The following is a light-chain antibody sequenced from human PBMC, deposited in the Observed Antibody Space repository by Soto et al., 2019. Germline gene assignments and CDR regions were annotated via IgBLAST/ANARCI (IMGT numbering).Light chain of an antibody. CDR2: GAS. Sequence: EIVLTQSPGTLSLSPGERATLSCRASQSVSSSYLAWYQQKPGQAPRLLIYGASSRATGIPDRFSGSGSGTYFTITISSLEPEDFAVYYCQQYGSSPWTFGQGLKVEIK. V-gene: IGKV3-20*01. CDR1: QSVSSSY. CDR3: QQYGSSPWT. J-gene: IGKJ1*01.